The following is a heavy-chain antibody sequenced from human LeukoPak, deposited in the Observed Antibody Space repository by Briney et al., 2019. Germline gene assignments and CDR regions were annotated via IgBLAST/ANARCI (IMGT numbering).Heavy chain of an antibody. D-gene: IGHD6-6*01. Sequence: PGGSLRLSCAASGFTFSSYAMSWVRQAPGKGLEWVSALTGSGRITHYADSVRGRFTIASDNAKDTLYLQINSLRAEDTAIYYCARMYTGSSSFDYWGQGTLVTVS. J-gene: IGHJ4*02. CDR3: ARMYTGSSSFDY. CDR1: GFTFSSYA. CDR2: LTGSGRIT. V-gene: IGHV3-23*01.